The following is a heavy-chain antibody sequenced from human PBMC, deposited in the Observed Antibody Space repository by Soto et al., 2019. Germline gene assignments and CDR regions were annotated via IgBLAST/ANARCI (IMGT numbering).Heavy chain of an antibody. V-gene: IGHV3-30-3*01. J-gene: IGHJ6*02. CDR3: ARDVIGSSTNPFYGMDV. Sequence: GGSLRLSCAASGFTFSSYAMHWVRQAPGKGLEWVAVISYDGSNKYYADSVKGRFTISRDNSKNTLYLQMNSLRAEDTAVYYCARDVIGSSTNPFYGMDVWGQGTTVTVSS. CDR1: GFTFSSYA. D-gene: IGHD6-6*01. CDR2: ISYDGSNK.